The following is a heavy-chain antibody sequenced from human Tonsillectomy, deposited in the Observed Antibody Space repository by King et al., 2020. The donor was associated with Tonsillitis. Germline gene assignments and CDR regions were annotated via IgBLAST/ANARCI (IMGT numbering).Heavy chain of an antibody. Sequence: QLQESGPGLVKPSETLSLTCTVTGYYLTNGYFWGWIRQPPGKGLEWIASIFHDGTTSYNPSLRSRVTMSVDTSKNQFSLKLHSVTAADTAIYYCARPARTLLRLDYWGRGLLATVPS. CDR2: IFHDGTT. CDR3: ARPARTLLRLDY. V-gene: IGHV4-38-2*02. J-gene: IGHJ4*02. CDR1: GYYLTNGYF. D-gene: IGHD1-14*01.